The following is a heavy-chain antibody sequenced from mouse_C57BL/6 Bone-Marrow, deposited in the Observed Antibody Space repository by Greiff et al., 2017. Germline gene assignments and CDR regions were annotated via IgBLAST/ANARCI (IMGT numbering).Heavy chain of an antibody. Sequence: VQLQQSGTVLARPGASVKMSCKTSGYTFTSYWMHWVKQRPGQGLEWIGAIYPGNSDTSYNQKFKGKAKLTAVTSASTAYMELSSLTNEDSAVYYCARITTVGKGDFDYWGQGTTLTVSS. CDR3: ARITTVGKGDFDY. J-gene: IGHJ2*01. CDR1: GYTFTSYW. V-gene: IGHV1-5*01. CDR2: IYPGNSDT. D-gene: IGHD1-1*01.